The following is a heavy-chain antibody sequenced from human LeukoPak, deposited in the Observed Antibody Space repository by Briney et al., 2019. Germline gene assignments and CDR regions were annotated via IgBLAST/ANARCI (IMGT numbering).Heavy chain of an antibody. V-gene: IGHV3-64*01. CDR3: ARDKSSIILRASLDY. CDR1: GFTFSSYA. D-gene: IGHD2/OR15-2a*01. Sequence: PGGSLRLSCAASGFTFSSYAMHWVRQAPGKGLEYVSAISSNEGSTYYANSVKGRFTISRDNSKNTLYLQMGSLRAEDMAVYYCARDKSSIILRASLDYWGQGTLVTVSS. J-gene: IGHJ4*02. CDR2: ISSNEGST.